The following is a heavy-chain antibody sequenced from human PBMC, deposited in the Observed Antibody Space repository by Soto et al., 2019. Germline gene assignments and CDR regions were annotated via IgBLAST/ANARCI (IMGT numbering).Heavy chain of an antibody. CDR1: GFTFRNYA. CDR2: ISSSAGNT. D-gene: IGHD3-22*01. J-gene: IGHJ4*02. V-gene: IGHV3-23*01. Sequence: EVQLLESGGGLVQPGGSLRLSCVDSGFTFRNYAMSWVRQAPGKGLEWVSAISSSAGNTYYSDSVKGRFTISIDNSKNTLYLQMNSLRVDDTAVYYCAKDESDYYYDSNGCFDYWGQGTLVTVSS. CDR3: AKDESDYYYDSNGCFDY.